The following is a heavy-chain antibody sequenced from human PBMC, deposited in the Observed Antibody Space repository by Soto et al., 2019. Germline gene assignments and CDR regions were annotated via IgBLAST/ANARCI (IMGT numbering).Heavy chain of an antibody. V-gene: IGHV3-53*02. D-gene: IGHD3-9*01. CDR1: GFTVSINY. Sequence: EVQLVETGGGLIQPGGSLRLSCAASGFTVSINYISWVRQAPGKGLEWVSVIYSGGTTYYADSVKGRFTISRDDSKNTLYLQMNSLRAEDTAVYYCARAGVDILTGHMYWYFDPWGRGTLVTVSS. CDR3: ARAGVDILTGHMYWYFDP. CDR2: IYSGGTT. J-gene: IGHJ2*01.